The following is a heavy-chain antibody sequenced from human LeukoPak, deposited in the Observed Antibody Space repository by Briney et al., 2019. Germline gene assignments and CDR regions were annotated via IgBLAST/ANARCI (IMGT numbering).Heavy chain of an antibody. Sequence: GGSLRLSCAASGFTFSSYWMSWVRQAPGKGLEWVANIKQEGSEKYYVDSVKGRFTISRDNAKNSLYLQMNSLRAEDTAVYYCARDHRGTYYYYYMDVWGKGTTVTVSS. V-gene: IGHV3-7*01. D-gene: IGHD1-1*01. J-gene: IGHJ6*03. CDR2: IKQEGSEK. CDR1: GFTFSSYW. CDR3: ARDHRGTYYYYYMDV.